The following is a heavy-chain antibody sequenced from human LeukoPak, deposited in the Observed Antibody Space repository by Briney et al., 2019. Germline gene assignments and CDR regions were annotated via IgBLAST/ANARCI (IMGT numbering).Heavy chain of an antibody. V-gene: IGHV3-30*02. CDR3: ARGGYDL. CDR2: IRYDGSIK. Sequence: RQAPGKGLEWVTFIRYDGSIKCYADSVKGRFTISRDNSKNTVYLQMNSLRAEDTAVYYCARGGYDLWGQGTLVTVSS. J-gene: IGHJ5*02. D-gene: IGHD3-22*01.